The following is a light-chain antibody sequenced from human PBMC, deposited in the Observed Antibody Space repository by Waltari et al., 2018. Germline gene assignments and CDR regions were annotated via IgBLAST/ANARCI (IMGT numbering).Light chain of an antibody. V-gene: IGLV2-14*01. CDR1: SNDVGGYNS. CDR2: DVS. CDR3: SSQSSNDVVL. Sequence: QSALTQPASVSGSPGQSVTLFCAGTSNDVGGYNSVPWYQEHPGQAPRVIIYDVSDPPSGVSDRFSGSKSGNTASLTISGLQAEDEADYYCSSQSSNDVVLFGGGTKLTVL. J-gene: IGLJ2*01.